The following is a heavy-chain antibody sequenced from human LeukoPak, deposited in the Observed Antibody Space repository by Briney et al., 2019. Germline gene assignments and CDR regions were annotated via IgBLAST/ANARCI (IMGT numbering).Heavy chain of an antibody. Sequence: KTSEILSLTCTVSGGSISSYYWNWIRQPPGKGLEWIGYMYYSGSTNYNPSLKSRVTISVDTSKNHFSLKLSSVTAADTAVYYCARGRSDWFLDYWGQGTLVTVSS. J-gene: IGHJ4*02. CDR2: MYYSGST. CDR3: ARGRSDWFLDY. CDR1: GGSISSYY. V-gene: IGHV4-59*01. D-gene: IGHD3-9*01.